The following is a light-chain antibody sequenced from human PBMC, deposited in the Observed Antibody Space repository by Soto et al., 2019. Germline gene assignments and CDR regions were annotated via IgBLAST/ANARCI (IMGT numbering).Light chain of an antibody. CDR2: DVS. V-gene: IGLV2-11*01. Sequence: QSSLTQPRSVSGSPVQSVTISCTGTSSDVCAYNYFSWYQQHRGKSPKLMTYDVSKRPSGGPDRFSGSKSGKTASLTISGLQAEDEADYYGCSYADXYSYLFGTGTKXTXL. J-gene: IGLJ1*01. CDR3: CSYADXYSYL. CDR1: SSDVCAYNY.